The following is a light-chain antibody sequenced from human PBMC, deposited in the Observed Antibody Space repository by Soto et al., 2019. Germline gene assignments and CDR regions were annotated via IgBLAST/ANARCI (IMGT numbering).Light chain of an antibody. V-gene: IGKV1-5*01. Sequence: DIQMIQSPATLSASVGDRITITCRASENIFKYVAWYQQTSGSAPNLLIYAASDLESGVQSRFSGSGSGTEFSLTIDNLQPNDSATYYCQHYDTRSTGFGGGTKVDVK. J-gene: IGKJ4*01. CDR3: QHYDTRSTG. CDR1: ENIFKY. CDR2: AAS.